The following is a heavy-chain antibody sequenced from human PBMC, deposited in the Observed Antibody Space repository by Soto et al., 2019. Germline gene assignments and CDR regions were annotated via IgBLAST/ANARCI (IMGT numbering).Heavy chain of an antibody. J-gene: IGHJ6*02. CDR3: SQGGSGSYYGMDV. CDR1: GLSPPTRGGG. D-gene: IGHD3-10*01. CDR2: IYGDNDK. V-gene: IGHV2-5*02. Sequence: QITLKDPGPTLGKPPQTLTLPGTFSGLSPPTRGGGVGWIRQPPGKPLEWLQVIYGDNDKRFSPFLKTRLTLTRDTSKNQVILTMTNMDPVDTGTYYCSQGGSGSYYGMDVWGQGTTVTVSS.